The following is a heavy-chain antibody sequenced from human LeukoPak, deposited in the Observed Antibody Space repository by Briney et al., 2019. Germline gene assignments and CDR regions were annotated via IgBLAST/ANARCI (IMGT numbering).Heavy chain of an antibody. V-gene: IGHV3-23*01. J-gene: IGHJ4*02. D-gene: IGHD5-12*01. Sequence: GGPLGFSGAASGLAFSTYALSWVRKAPGKGWKWVPTISGSGGSTYYADSVKGRFTISRDNSKNTLYLQMNSLRAEDTAVYYCAKLRGATINAWYFDYWGQGTLVTVSS. CDR3: AKLRGATINAWYFDY. CDR2: ISGSGGST. CDR1: GLAFSTYA.